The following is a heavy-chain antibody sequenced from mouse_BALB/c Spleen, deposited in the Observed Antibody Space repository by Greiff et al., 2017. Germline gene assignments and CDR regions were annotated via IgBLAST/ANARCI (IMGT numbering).Heavy chain of an antibody. CDR2: ISDGGSYN. J-gene: IGHJ4*01. D-gene: IGHD4-1*01. Sequence: EVKLVESGGGLVKPGGSLKLSCAASGFTFSDYYMYWVRQTPGKRLEWVATISDGGSYNYYPDSVKGRFTISRDNAKNNLYLQMSSLKSEDTAMYYCARNWDAMDYWGQGTSVTVSA. CDR1: GFTFSDYY. CDR3: ARNWDAMDY. V-gene: IGHV5-4*02.